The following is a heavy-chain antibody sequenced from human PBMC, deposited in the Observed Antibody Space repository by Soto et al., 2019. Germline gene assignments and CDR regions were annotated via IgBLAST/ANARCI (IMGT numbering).Heavy chain of an antibody. CDR2: VNNDGTDT. Sequence: EVQLVESGGGLVQPGGSLRLSCAASGFTFSNYWMYLVRQAPGKGLVWVSRVNNDGTDTTHADSVKGRFTISRDNAENTLYLQMNRLRAEDKAVYYCARGGLQHALDVWGQGSTVTVSS. J-gene: IGHJ6*02. V-gene: IGHV3-74*03. CDR1: GFTFSNYW. D-gene: IGHD6-13*01. CDR3: ARGGLQHALDV.